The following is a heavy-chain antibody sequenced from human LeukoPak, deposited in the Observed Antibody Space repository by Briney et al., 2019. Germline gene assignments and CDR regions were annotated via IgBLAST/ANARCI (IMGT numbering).Heavy chain of an antibody. Sequence: GGSLRLSCAATGFTFTTYGMSWVRQAPGKGLEWVSSISSSGGSTYYADSVKGRFTISRDNSKNTLYLQMNSLRAEDTAVYYCAKGARNSVIYWGQGTLVTVSS. CDR3: AKGARNSVIY. CDR1: GFTFTTYG. J-gene: IGHJ4*02. V-gene: IGHV3-23*01. CDR2: ISSSGGST. D-gene: IGHD2-21*01.